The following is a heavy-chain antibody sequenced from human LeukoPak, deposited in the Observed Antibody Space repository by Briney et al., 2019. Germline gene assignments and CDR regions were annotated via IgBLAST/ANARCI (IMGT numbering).Heavy chain of an antibody. V-gene: IGHV3-33*01. D-gene: IGHD3-3*01. J-gene: IGHJ6*02. CDR3: ARGLDFWSGYTYYYYGMDV. CDR1: GFIFSDYG. Sequence: GGSLRLSCAASGFIFSDYGMHWVRQAPGKGLEWVAVIWNNGNNRYADSVRGRFTISRDDSKNTLYLQMNSLRAEDTAVYYCARGLDFWSGYTYYYYGMDVWGQGTTVTVSS. CDR2: IWNNGNNR.